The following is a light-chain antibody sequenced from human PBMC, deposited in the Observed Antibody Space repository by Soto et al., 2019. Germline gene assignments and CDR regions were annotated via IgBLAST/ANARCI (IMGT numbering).Light chain of an antibody. V-gene: IGLV2-14*03. CDR3: CSHTTNNTRV. CDR2: DVS. J-gene: IGLJ1*01. Sequence: QSVLTQPASVSGSPGQSIAISCTGTSSDVGAYNYVSWYQQHPGKAPKLMIYDVSNRPSGVSNRFSGAKSGNTASLTISGLQAEDDADYYCCSHTTNNTRVFGTGTKVTVL. CDR1: SSDVGAYNY.